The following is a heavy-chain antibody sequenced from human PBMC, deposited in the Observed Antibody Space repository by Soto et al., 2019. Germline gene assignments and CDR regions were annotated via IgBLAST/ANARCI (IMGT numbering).Heavy chain of an antibody. CDR2: IFHSGSI. CDR1: GGSIGSTNW. D-gene: IGHD2-8*01. V-gene: IGHV4-4*01. CDR3: AREDNGALANRFDP. Sequence: PSETLSLTCAVSGGSIGSTNWWSWVRQPPGKGLEWIGEIFHSGSINYNPSLKRRVTISVDKSKNQFSLKLSSVTAADTAVYCCAREDNGALANRFDPWGQEILVTVS. J-gene: IGHJ5*02.